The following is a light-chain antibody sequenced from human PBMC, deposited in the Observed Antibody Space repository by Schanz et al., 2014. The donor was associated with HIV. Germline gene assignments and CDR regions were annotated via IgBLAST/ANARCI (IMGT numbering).Light chain of an antibody. V-gene: IGKV3-15*01. CDR1: QSVSSSY. CDR3: QQYNNWPWT. J-gene: IGKJ1*01. Sequence: DIVLTQSPGTLSLSPGERATLSCRASQSVSSSYLAWYQQKPGQAPRLLIYGASSRATGIPPRFSGSGSGTEFTLTISSLQSEDFAVYYCQQYNNWPWTFGQGTKVEIK. CDR2: GAS.